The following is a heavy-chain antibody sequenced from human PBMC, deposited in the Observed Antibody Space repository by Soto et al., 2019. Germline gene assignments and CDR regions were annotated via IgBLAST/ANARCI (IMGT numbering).Heavy chain of an antibody. CDR2: ISSSSSTI. V-gene: IGHV3-48*01. CDR1: GFTFSSYS. D-gene: IGHD2-15*01. Sequence: EVQLVESGGGLVQPGGSLRLSCAASGFTFSSYSMNLVRQAPGKGLEWVSYISSSSSTIYYADSVKGRFTISRDNAKNSLYLQMNSLRAEDTAVYYCARDTSSGGSCYSVWGQGTLVTVSS. J-gene: IGHJ4*02. CDR3: ARDTSSGGSCYSV.